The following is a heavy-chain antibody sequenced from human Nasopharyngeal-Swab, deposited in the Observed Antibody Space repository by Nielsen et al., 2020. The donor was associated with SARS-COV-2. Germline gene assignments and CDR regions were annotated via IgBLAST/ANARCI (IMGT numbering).Heavy chain of an antibody. CDR2: IYYSGTT. D-gene: IGHD3-16*02. V-gene: IGHV4-39*01. CDR3: ARQPGNYDYVWGSYRPDGAFDF. Sequence: QAPGKGLEWIGRIYYSGTTYYNPSLKSRVTISVDTSKNQFSLKLSSVTAADTAVYYCARQPGNYDYVWGSYRPDGAFDFWGQGTMVTVSS. J-gene: IGHJ3*01.